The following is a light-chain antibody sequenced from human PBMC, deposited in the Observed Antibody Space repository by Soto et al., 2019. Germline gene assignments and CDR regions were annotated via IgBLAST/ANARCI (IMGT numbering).Light chain of an antibody. CDR3: SSYTSSSTPGV. V-gene: IGLV2-14*03. Sequence: QSALTQPASVSGSPGQSITISCTGTSSDVGSYKYVSWYQQHPGKAPKVIIYDVSNRPSGTSNRFSGSKSGNTASLTISGLQAEDEADYYCSSYTSSSTPGVYGGGTKVTVL. CDR1: SSDVGSYKY. CDR2: DVS. J-gene: IGLJ3*02.